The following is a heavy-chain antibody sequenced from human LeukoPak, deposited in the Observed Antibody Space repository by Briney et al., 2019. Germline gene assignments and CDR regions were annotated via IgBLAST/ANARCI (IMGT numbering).Heavy chain of an antibody. CDR3: ASYFRCSGATCYTNY. CDR2: INSDGSTT. V-gene: IGHV3-74*01. D-gene: IGHD2-2*02. J-gene: IGHJ4*02. CDR1: GFSFSSSW. Sequence: PGGSLRLSCAASGFSFSSSWMHWVRQAPGKGLVWVSRINSDGSTTNYADSVKGRFTISRGNAKNTLYLQMNSLRAEDTAVYYCASYFRCSGATCYTNYWGQGTLVTVSS.